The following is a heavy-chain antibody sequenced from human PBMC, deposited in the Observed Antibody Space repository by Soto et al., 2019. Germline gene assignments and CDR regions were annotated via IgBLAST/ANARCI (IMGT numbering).Heavy chain of an antibody. CDR3: ASGGYSGYRTDY. CDR2: IYYSGST. V-gene: IGHV4-59*11. CDR1: GASISSHY. J-gene: IGHJ4*02. D-gene: IGHD5-12*01. Sequence: SETLSLTCTVSGASISSHYWSWIRQPPGKGLEWIGYIYYSGSTNYNPSLKSQVTISVDTSKNRFSLKLSSVTAADTAVYYCASGGYSGYRTDYWGQGTLVTVSS.